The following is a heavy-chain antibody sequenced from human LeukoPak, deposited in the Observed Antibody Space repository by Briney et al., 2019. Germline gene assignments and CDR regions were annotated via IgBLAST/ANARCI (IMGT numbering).Heavy chain of an antibody. CDR2: IYYGGST. CDR3: ARARKLTYYYDSSDHHYFDY. J-gene: IGHJ4*02. Sequence: SQTLSDTCTVSGGSISSGTYYWSWIRQHPGKGLEWIGYIYYGGSTYYNPSLKSRVTISVDTSKNQFSLKLSSVTAADTAVYYCARARKLTYYYDSSDHHYFDYWGQGTLVTVSS. V-gene: IGHV4-31*03. D-gene: IGHD3-22*01. CDR1: GGSISSGTYY.